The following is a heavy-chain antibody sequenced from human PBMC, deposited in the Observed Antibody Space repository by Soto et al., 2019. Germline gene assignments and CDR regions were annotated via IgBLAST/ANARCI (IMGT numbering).Heavy chain of an antibody. CDR3: AKDWQQLDSAPFDP. D-gene: IGHD6-13*01. J-gene: IGHJ5*02. CDR1: GFTFSSYA. V-gene: IGHV3-23*01. CDR2: ISGSGGST. Sequence: PGGSLRLSCSASGFTFSSYAMSWVRQAPGKGLEWVSAISGSGGSTYYADSVKGRFTISRDNSKNTLYLQMNSLRAEDTAVYYCAKDWQQLDSAPFDPWGQGTLVTVSS.